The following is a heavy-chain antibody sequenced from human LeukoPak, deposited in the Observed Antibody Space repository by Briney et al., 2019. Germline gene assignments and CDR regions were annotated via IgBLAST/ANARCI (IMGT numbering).Heavy chain of an antibody. Sequence: GGSLGLSCAASGFTFSSYVMHWVRQAPGKGLEWVAIISYDGSNEYYADSVKGRFTISRDNSKNTLYLQMNSLRAEDTAVYYCARDWGTALVTSFDYWGQGTLVTVSS. V-gene: IGHV3-30*04. CDR3: ARDWGTALVTSFDY. J-gene: IGHJ4*02. D-gene: IGHD5-18*01. CDR2: ISYDGSNE. CDR1: GFTFSSYV.